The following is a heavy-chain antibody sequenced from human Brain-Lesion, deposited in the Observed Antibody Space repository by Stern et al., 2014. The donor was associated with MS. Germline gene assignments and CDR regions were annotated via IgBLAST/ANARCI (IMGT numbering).Heavy chain of an antibody. D-gene: IGHD3-22*01. J-gene: IGHJ4*02. V-gene: IGHV1-3*01. CDR3: ARDDHRDSSGHYAPFDY. CDR2: IHGVDDKT. CDR1: GYTFIRYA. Sequence: QVQLQESGAEVKKPGASVKVSCKASGYTFIRYAMQWVRQAPGQRLEWMGRIHGVDDKTKYSHKFQGRVTITRDTSANTVYMELSSLRSEDTAVYYCARDDHRDSSGHYAPFDYWGQGTRVTVSS.